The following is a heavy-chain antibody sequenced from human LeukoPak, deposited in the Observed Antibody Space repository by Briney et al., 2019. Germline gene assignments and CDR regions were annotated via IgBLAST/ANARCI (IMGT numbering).Heavy chain of an antibody. D-gene: IGHD6-19*01. CDR1: GFTFSSYS. J-gene: IGHJ4*02. V-gene: IGHV3-21*01. CDR3: ARDQSGIAVAGYNPYYFDY. Sequence: GGSLRLSCAASGFTFSSYSMNWVRQAPGKGLEWVSSISNSGSDIYYADSVKGRFTISRDNAKNSLYLQMNSLRAEDTAVYYCARDQSGIAVAGYNPYYFDYWGQGTLVTVSS. CDR2: ISNSGSDI.